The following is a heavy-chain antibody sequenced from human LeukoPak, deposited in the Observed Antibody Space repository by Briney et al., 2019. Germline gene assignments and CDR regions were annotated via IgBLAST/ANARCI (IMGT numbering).Heavy chain of an antibody. D-gene: IGHD6-19*01. CDR2: INHSGST. V-gene: IGHV4-34*01. J-gene: IGHJ5*02. CDR3: ARHVLLGFIAVAGPFDP. Sequence: PSETLSLTCAVYGGSFSGYYWTWIRQPPGKGLEWIGEINHSGSTNYNPSLKSRVTISVDTSKNQFSLKLSSVTAADTAVYYCARHVLLGFIAVAGPFDPWGQGTLVTVSS. CDR1: GGSFSGYY.